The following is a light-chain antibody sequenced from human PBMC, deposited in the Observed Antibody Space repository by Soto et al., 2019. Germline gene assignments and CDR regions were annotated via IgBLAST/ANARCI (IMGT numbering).Light chain of an antibody. CDR3: QQYGSSPQT. Sequence: EIVLTQSPGTLALSPGERARLSCRASQSVSSSYLAWYQQKPGQAPRLLIYGASRRATGIPDRFSGSGSGTDFTLTISRLEPEDFAVYYCQQYGSSPQTFGQGTKV. CDR1: QSVSSSY. J-gene: IGKJ1*01. CDR2: GAS. V-gene: IGKV3-20*01.